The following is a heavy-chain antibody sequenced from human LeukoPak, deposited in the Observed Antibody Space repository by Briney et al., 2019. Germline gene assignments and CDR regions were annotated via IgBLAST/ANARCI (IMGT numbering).Heavy chain of an antibody. V-gene: IGHV3-21*01. J-gene: IGHJ4*02. CDR2: ISSSSSYI. CDR1: GFTFSSYS. CDR3: ARGNIVATIPPPNQDGDGPGNY. Sequence: TGGSLRLSCAASGFTFSSYSMNWVRQAPGKGLEWVSSISSSSSYIYYADSVKGRFTISRDNAKNSLYLQMNSLRAEDTAVYYCARGNIVATIPPPNQDGDGPGNYWGQGTLVTVSS. D-gene: IGHD5-12*01.